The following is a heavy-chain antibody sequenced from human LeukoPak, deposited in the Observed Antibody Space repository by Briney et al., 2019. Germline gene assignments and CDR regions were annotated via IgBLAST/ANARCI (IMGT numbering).Heavy chain of an antibody. J-gene: IGHJ5*02. D-gene: IGHD2-2*01. CDR3: AKDLFLGYCSSTSCYNWFDP. CDR2: IRYDGSDK. CDR1: GFTFSSYG. Sequence: PGGSLRLSSAADGFTFSSYGMHWVRQAPGKGLEWVAFIRYDGSDKYYADSVKGRFTISRDNSKNTLYLQMNSLRAEDTAVYYCAKDLFLGYCSSTSCYNWFDPWGQGTLVTVSS. V-gene: IGHV3-30*02.